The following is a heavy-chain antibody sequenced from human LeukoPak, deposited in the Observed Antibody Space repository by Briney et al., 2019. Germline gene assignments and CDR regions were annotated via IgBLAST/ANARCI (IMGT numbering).Heavy chain of an antibody. CDR1: GYSISSGSY. D-gene: IGHD6-13*01. V-gene: IGHV4-38-2*01. J-gene: IGHJ4*02. CDR3: ARINRQQLVLDY. CDR2: IYHSGST. Sequence: PSETLSLTCAVSGYSISSGSYWGWIRQPPGKGLEGLGSIYHSGSTHYNPSLKSRVTISVDTSKNQFSLKLSSVTAADTAVYYCARINRQQLVLDYWGQGTLVTVSS.